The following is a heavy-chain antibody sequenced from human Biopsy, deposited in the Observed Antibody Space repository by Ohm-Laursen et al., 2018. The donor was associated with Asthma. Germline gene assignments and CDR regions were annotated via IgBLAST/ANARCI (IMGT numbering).Heavy chain of an antibody. Sequence: GSLRLSCSASGFSFNSYGMHWVRQAPGKGLEWVGRIKSKTDGGTTDYAAPAKGRFTISRDDSKNTLYLQMNSLKTEDTAVYYCTTGIDYWGQGTLVTVSS. CDR3: TTGIDY. CDR1: GFSFNSYG. V-gene: IGHV3-15*01. J-gene: IGHJ4*02. CDR2: IKSKTDGGTT.